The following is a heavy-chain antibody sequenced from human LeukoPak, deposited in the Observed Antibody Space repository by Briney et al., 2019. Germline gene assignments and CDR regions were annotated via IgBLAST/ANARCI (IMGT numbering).Heavy chain of an antibody. D-gene: IGHD3-3*01. V-gene: IGHV3-53*01. J-gene: IGHJ6*02. Sequence: GGSLRLSCAASGFTVSSNYMSWVRQTPGKGMEWVSIIYYDGSTYYADSVKGRFTISRDNSKNTMYLQMNSLRAEDTAVYYCARPLRINCGMDVWGQGTTVTVSS. CDR1: GFTVSSNY. CDR3: ARPLRINCGMDV. CDR2: IYYDGST.